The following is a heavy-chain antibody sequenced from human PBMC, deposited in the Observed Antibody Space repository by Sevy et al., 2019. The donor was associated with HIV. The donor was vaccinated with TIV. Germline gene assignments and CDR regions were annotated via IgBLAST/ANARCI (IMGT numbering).Heavy chain of an antibody. D-gene: IGHD6-13*01. J-gene: IGHJ4*02. CDR2: ISSSSKYI. CDR3: ARDPAVAAAITFDY. V-gene: IGHV3-21*01. CDR1: GFIFSSFS. Sequence: GGSLILSCAASGFIFSSFSINWVRQAPGKGLEWVASISSSSKYIYYADSVKGRFTISRDNAKNSLYLQMNSLRAEDTAVYYCARDPAVAAAITFDYWGQGALVTVSS.